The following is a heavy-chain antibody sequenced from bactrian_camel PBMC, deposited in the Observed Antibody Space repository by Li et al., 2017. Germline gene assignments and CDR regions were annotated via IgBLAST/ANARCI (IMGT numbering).Heavy chain of an antibody. V-gene: IGHV3S54*01. Sequence: QVQLVESGGSSVQAGGSLRLSCAISGDISLSPCMGWFRQNSGKEREGVAAIYTAGGTAHYVDSVQGRFTISKENAKNTLYLQMNSLKPDDTATYYCAGTSVYRFSLRLGENDYNYWGQGTQVTVS. D-gene: IGHD3*01. CDR3: AGTSVYRFSLRLGENDYNY. J-gene: IGHJ4*01. CDR2: IYTAGGTA. CDR1: GDISLSPC.